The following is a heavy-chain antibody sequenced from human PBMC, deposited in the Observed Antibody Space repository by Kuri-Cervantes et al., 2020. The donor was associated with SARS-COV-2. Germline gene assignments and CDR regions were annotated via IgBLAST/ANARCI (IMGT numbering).Heavy chain of an antibody. D-gene: IGHD6-13*01. CDR3: ARDHLSYSVRSWENNY. J-gene: IGHJ4*02. CDR1: GFTLDDYA. V-gene: IGHV3-43*02. Sequence: LSLTCAASGFTLDDYAMHWVRQAPGKGLEWVSLISGDGGSTYYADSVKGRFTISRDNSKNSLYLQMNSLRAEDTAVYYCARDHLSYSVRSWENNYWGQGTLVTVSS. CDR2: ISGDGGST.